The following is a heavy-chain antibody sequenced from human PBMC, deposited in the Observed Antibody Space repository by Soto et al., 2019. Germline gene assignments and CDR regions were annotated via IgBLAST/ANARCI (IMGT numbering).Heavy chain of an antibody. CDR2: INPSGGST. D-gene: IGHD6-6*01. V-gene: IGHV1-46*01. CDR1: GYTFTSYY. Sequence: ASVKVSCKASGYTFTSYYMHWVRQAPGQGLEWMGIINPSGGSTSYAQKFQGRVTMTRDTSTSTVYMELSSLRSEDTAVYYCARESTSSIAARPDYYYYYGMDVWGQGTTVTVS. J-gene: IGHJ6*02. CDR3: ARESTSSIAARPDYYYYYGMDV.